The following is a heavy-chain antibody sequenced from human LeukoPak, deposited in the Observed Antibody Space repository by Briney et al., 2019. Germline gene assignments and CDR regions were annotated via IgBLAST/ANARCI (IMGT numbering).Heavy chain of an antibody. CDR1: GFTFSSYS. Sequence: GGSLRLSCAASGFTFSSYSMNWVRQAPGKGLEWVSYISSSSSTIYYADSVKGRFTISRDNAKNSLYLQMNSLRAEDTAVYYCAKDRSSSWYIASGYWGQGTLVTVSS. J-gene: IGHJ4*02. CDR2: ISSSSSTI. CDR3: AKDRSSSWYIASGY. D-gene: IGHD6-13*01. V-gene: IGHV3-48*04.